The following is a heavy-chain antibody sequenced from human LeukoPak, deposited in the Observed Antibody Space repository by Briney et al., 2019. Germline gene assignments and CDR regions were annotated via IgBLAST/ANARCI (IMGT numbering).Heavy chain of an antibody. D-gene: IGHD4-11*01. J-gene: IGHJ4*02. CDR1: GYTFTGYY. CDR3: ARSESRLMTTVTHY. V-gene: IGHV1-2*06. Sequence: ASVKVSCKASGYTFTGYYMHWLRQAPGQGLEWMGRINPNSGGTNYAQKFQGRVTMTRDTSISTAYMELSRLRSDDTAVYYCARSESRLMTTVTHYWGQGTLVTVSS. CDR2: INPNSGGT.